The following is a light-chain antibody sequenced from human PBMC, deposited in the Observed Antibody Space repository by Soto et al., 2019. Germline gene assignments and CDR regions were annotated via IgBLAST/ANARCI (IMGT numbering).Light chain of an antibody. CDR2: GAS. V-gene: IGKV3-20*01. J-gene: IGKJ3*01. CDR1: QSVGSNY. CDR3: QRYGSSQFT. Sequence: EIVLTQSPGTLSLSPGERATLSCRASQSVGSNYLAWYQQKPGQAPRLLLYGASSRATGIPDRFSGSGSETDFTLTINRLEPEDFAVYYCQRYGSSQFTFGPGTKVDIK.